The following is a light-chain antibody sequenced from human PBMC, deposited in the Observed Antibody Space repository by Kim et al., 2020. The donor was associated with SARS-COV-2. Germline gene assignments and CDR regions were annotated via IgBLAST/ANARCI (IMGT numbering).Light chain of an antibody. CDR3: QQYSNWPLT. V-gene: IGKV3D-15*01. CDR2: DTS. CDR1: QTVSSN. J-gene: IGKJ1*01. Sequence: TQSPATLSLSPGERATLSCRASQTVSSNFLAWYQQKPGQTPRLLIYDTSSRATGIPARFSGSGSGTEFTLTISTLQSEDFAVYYCQQYSNWPLTFGQGTKVDIK.